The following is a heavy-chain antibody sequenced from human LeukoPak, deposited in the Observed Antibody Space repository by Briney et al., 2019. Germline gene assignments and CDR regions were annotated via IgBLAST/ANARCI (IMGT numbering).Heavy chain of an antibody. CDR2: TSGSGGST. Sequence: GGSLRLSCAASGFTFSSYGMHWVRQAPGKGLDWVSATSGSGGSTYYADSVKGRFTVSRDNSKNTLYLQMNSLRTEDTAVYYCAKGDSSWGQGTMVTVSS. D-gene: IGHD3-22*01. CDR1: GFTFSSYG. V-gene: IGHV3-23*01. CDR3: AKGDSS. J-gene: IGHJ3*01.